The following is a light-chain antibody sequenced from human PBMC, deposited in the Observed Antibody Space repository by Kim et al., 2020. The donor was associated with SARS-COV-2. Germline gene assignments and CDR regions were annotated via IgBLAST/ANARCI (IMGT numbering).Light chain of an antibody. J-gene: IGKJ2*01. Sequence: SASVGDRLTLIGRASRSISTYLNWYQQKPGKAPKLLIYAASSPQSGVPSRFTGSGSGTDFTLTISSLQPEDFAIYYCQQSYTPPYNFGQGTKLEI. V-gene: IGKV1-39*01. CDR2: AAS. CDR3: QQSYTPPYN. CDR1: RSISTY.